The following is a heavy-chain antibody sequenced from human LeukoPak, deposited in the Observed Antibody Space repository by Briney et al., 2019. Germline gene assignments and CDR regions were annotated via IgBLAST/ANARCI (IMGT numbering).Heavy chain of an antibody. D-gene: IGHD5-18*01. CDR1: GFIVSSNY. CDR2: IYSGSST. CDR3: ARGPTRGYGDY. J-gene: IGHJ4*02. Sequence: PGGSLRLSCVASGFIVSSNYMSWVRQAPGKGLEWVSIIYSGSSTYYADSVRGRFTISRDNSKHTVFLQMNSLRVEDTAVYYCARGPTRGYGDYWGQGTLVTVSS. V-gene: IGHV3-53*01.